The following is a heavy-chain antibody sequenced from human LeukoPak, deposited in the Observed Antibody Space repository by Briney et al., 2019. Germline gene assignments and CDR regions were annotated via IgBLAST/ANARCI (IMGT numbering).Heavy chain of an antibody. CDR1: GFTFNTYP. Sequence: PGRSLRLSCEASGFTFNTYPMHWVRQAPDKGLEWVAMISYHGSDEYYADTVKGRFTISRDNSKNTVYLQMNNPRVEDTAMCYCARVHDTTGYFHYFDSWGQGTLVTVSS. J-gene: IGHJ4*02. V-gene: IGHV3-30*04. CDR3: ARVHDTTGYFHYFDS. CDR2: ISYHGSDE. D-gene: IGHD3-9*01.